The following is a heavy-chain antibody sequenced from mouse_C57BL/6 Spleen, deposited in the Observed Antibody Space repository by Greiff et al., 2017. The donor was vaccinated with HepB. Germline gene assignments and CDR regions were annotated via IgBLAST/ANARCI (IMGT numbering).Heavy chain of an antibody. D-gene: IGHD1-1*01. V-gene: IGHV1-52*01. J-gene: IGHJ4*01. CDR3: ARERITTVGMDY. Sequence: VQLQQSGAELVRPGSSVKLSCKASGYTFTSYWMHWVKQRPIQGLEWIGNIDPSDSETHYNQKFKDKATLTVDKSSSTAYMQLSSLTSEDSAVYYCARERITTVGMDYWGQGTSVTVSS. CDR1: GYTFTSYW. CDR2: IDPSDSET.